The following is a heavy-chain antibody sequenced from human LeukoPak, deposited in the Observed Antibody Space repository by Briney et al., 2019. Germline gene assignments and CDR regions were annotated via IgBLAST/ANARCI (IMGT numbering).Heavy chain of an antibody. CDR2: ISAYNGNT. CDR3: ARPHYSNSWSPFDY. Sequence: GASVKVSCKASGYTFNSYGISWVRQAPGQGLEWMGWISAYNGNTNYAQKLQGRVTMTTDTSTSTAYMELRSLRSDDTAVYYCARPHYSNSWSPFDYWGQGTLVTVSS. D-gene: IGHD6-13*01. J-gene: IGHJ4*02. V-gene: IGHV1-18*01. CDR1: GYTFNSYG.